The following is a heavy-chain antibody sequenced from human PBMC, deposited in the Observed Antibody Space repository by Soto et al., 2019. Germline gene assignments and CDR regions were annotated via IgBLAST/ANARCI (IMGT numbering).Heavy chain of an antibody. J-gene: IGHJ4*02. V-gene: IGHV3-23*01. Sequence: XVSLRLSFAASGFTFSSYAMSWVRQAPGKGLEWVSAISGSVGSTYYADSVKGRFTISRDNSKNTLYLQMNSLRAEDTAVYYCAKDIFYDRPLYYFDYWGQGTLVTVSS. CDR1: GFTFSSYA. CDR2: ISGSVGST. CDR3: AKDIFYDRPLYYFDY. D-gene: IGHD5-12*01.